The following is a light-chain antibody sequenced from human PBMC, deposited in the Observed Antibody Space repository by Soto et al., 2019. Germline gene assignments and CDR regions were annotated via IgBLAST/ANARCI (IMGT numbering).Light chain of an antibody. CDR1: QSINNW. V-gene: IGKV1-5*03. CDR2: TAS. CDR3: LQYNSFSRGT. Sequence: DIQMTQSPSSLSASVGDRVTITCRASQSINNWLAWYQQKPGKAPNLLIYTASTLESGVPSRFSGSGSGTEIACTINILPPEDFATYYCLQYNSFSRGTFGPGTKVEIK. J-gene: IGKJ1*01.